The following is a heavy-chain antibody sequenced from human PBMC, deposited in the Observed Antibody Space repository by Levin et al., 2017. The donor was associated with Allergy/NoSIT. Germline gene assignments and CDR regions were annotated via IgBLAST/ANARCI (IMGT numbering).Heavy chain of an antibody. CDR2: ISYDGSNK. D-gene: IGHD6-19*01. V-gene: IGHV3-30-3*01. CDR1: GFTFSSYA. Sequence: GGSLRLSCAASGFTFSSYAMHWVRQAPGKGLEWVAVISYDGSNKYYADSVKGRFTISRDNSKNTLYLQMNSLRAEDTAVYYCARDLGQWSNEDAFDIWGQGTMVTVSS. CDR3: ARDLGQWSNEDAFDI. J-gene: IGHJ3*02.